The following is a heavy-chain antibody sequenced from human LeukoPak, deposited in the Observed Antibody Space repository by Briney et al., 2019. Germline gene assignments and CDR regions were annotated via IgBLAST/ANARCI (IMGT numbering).Heavy chain of an antibody. V-gene: IGHV4-31*03. CDR1: GGSISSGGYY. CDR3: ARDANYGDYRRYFDY. Sequence: PSETLSLTCTVSGGSISSGGYYWSWIRQHPGKGLEWIGYIYYSGSTYYNPSLKSRVTISVDTSKNQFSLKPSSVTAADTTVYYCARDANYGDYRRYFDYWGQGTLVTVSS. J-gene: IGHJ4*02. CDR2: IYYSGST. D-gene: IGHD4-17*01.